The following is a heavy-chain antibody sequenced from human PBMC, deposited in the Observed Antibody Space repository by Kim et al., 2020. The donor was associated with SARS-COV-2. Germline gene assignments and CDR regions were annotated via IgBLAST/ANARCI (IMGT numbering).Heavy chain of an antibody. J-gene: IGHJ4*02. Sequence: AQKFQGRVTITADESTSTAYRELSSLRSEDTAVYYCARPASYSSSNRYDYWGQGTLVTVSS. V-gene: IGHV1-69*01. CDR3: ARPASYSSSNRYDY. D-gene: IGHD6-6*01.